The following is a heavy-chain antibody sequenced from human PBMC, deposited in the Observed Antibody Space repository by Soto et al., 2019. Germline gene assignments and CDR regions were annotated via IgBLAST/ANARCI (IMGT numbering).Heavy chain of an antibody. CDR3: ARAYDRSGYYPYYFDY. J-gene: IGHJ4*02. D-gene: IGHD3-22*01. Sequence: QVQLVQSGAEVKKPGASVKVSCKASGYTFTSYYMHWVRQAPGQGLEWMGIINPSGGSTSYAQKFQSRVTMTRDTSTSTVYMELSSLRSEDTAVYYCARAYDRSGYYPYYFDYWGQGTLVIVSS. CDR1: GYTFTSYY. CDR2: INPSGGST. V-gene: IGHV1-46*01.